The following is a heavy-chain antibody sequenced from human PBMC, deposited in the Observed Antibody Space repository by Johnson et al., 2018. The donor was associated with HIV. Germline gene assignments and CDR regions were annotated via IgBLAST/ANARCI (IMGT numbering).Heavy chain of an antibody. V-gene: IGHV3-30*18. CDR2: ISYDGSNT. CDR3: AKIVATSDDVFDI. J-gene: IGHJ3*02. Sequence: QVQLVESGGGVVQPGRSLRLSCAASGFTFSDYYMSWIRQAPGKGLEWVAVISYDGSNTYYADSVKGRFTISRENSKNTRYVQMNRLRPEDTAVFYFAKIVATSDDVFDIWGQGTKVTVSS. D-gene: IGHD5-12*01. CDR1: GFTFSDYY.